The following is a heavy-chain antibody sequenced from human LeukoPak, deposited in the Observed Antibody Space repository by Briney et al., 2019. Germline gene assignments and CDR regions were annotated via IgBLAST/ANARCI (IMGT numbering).Heavy chain of an antibody. D-gene: IGHD1-26*01. Sequence: SGGSLRLSCAASGFTVSSNYMSWVRQAPGKGLEWVSVIYNGGSTYYADSVKGRFTISRDNSKNTLYLQMNSLRAEDTAVYYCARAKWELPPGYKRTRDLSYYFDYWGQGTLVTVSS. CDR3: ARAKWELPPGYKRTRDLSYYFDY. CDR2: IYNGGST. V-gene: IGHV3-53*01. CDR1: GFTVSSNY. J-gene: IGHJ4*02.